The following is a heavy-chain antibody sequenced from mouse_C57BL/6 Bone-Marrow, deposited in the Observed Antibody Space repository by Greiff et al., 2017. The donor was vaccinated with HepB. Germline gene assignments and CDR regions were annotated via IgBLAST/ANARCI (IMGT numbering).Heavy chain of an antibody. CDR1: GYTFTSYW. J-gene: IGHJ2*01. Sequence: VKLMESGAELVKPGASVKMSCKASGYTFTSYWITWVKQRPGQGLEWIGDIYPGSGSTNYNEKFKSKATLTVDTSSSTAYMQLSSLTSEDSAVYYCARDWDYWGQGTTLTVSS. CDR2: IYPGSGST. D-gene: IGHD4-1*01. CDR3: ARDWDY. V-gene: IGHV1-55*01.